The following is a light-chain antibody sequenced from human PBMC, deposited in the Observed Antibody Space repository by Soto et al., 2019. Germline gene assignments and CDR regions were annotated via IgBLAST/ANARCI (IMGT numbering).Light chain of an antibody. CDR2: DAS. CDR3: QQYENLPT. J-gene: IGKJ5*01. CDR1: QNINNY. V-gene: IGKV1-33*01. Sequence: DIQMTQSPSSLSASVGDIVTITFQASQNINNYLNWYQQKPGRAPKLLIYDASNLEAGVPSRFRGSGSGTDFTFTISRLQPEDIATYYCQQYENLPTFGQGTRLETK.